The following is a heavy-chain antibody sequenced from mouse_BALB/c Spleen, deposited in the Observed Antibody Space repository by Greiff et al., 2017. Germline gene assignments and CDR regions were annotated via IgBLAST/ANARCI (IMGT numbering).Heavy chain of an antibody. CDR2: IDPSDSYT. Sequence: VQLQQPGAELVKPGASVKMSCKASGYTFTSYWMHWVKQRPGQGLEWIGVIDPSDSYTSYNQKFKGKATLTVDTSSSTAYMQLSSLTSEDSAVYYCTRDRITTVVAFDYWGQGTTLTVSS. J-gene: IGHJ2*01. V-gene: IGHV1S127*01. D-gene: IGHD1-1*01. CDR3: TRDRITTVVAFDY. CDR1: GYTFTSYW.